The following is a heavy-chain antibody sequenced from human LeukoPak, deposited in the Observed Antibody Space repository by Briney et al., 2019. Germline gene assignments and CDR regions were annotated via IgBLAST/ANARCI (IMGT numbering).Heavy chain of an antibody. CDR2: IYHSGST. D-gene: IGHD7-27*01. CDR1: GGSISSGGYS. CDR3: ARSNWGPYYFDY. Sequence: PSETLSLTCAVSGGSISSGGYSWSWIRQPPGKGLEWIGYIYHSGSTYYNPSLKSRVTISVDRSKNQFSLKLSSVTAADTAVYYCARSNWGPYYFDYWGQGTLVTVSS. J-gene: IGHJ4*02. V-gene: IGHV4-30-2*01.